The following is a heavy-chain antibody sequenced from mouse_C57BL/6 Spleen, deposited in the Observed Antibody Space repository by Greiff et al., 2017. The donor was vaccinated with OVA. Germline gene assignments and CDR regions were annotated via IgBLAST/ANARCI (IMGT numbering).Heavy chain of an antibody. CDR3: TRDYYGSSYWYVDV. J-gene: IGHJ1*03. Sequence: VQLQQSGAELVRPGASVTLSCKASGYTFTDYEMHWVKQTPVHGLEWIGAIDPETGGTAYNQKFKGKAILTADKSSSTAYMELRSLTSEDSAVYYCTRDYYGSSYWYVDVWGTGTTVTVSS. CDR2: IDPETGGT. D-gene: IGHD1-1*01. CDR1: GYTFTDYE. V-gene: IGHV1-15*01.